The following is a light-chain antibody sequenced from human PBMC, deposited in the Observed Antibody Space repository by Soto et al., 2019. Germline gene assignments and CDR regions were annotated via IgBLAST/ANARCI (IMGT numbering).Light chain of an antibody. J-gene: IGKJ4*01. Sequence: EIVLTQSPATLSLSPGERATLSCRVSQSVSTYLAWYQQKPGQAPMLLIYDASNRATGIPARFSGSGSGTDFPLTISSLEPEDFAVYYCQQRRNWPLTFGGGTKVEIK. CDR2: DAS. V-gene: IGKV3-11*01. CDR3: QQRRNWPLT. CDR1: QSVSTY.